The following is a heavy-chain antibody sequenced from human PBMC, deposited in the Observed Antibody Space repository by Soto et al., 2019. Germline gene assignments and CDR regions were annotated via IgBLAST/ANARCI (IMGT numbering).Heavy chain of an antibody. CDR2: ISGSGGST. CDR3: AKERREYCSSTSCFFDY. D-gene: IGHD2-2*01. Sequence: GGSLRLSCAASGFTFSSYAMSWVRQAPGKGLEWVSAISGSGGSTYYADSVKGRFTISRDNSKNTLYLQMNSLRAEDTAVYYCAKERREYCSSTSCFFDYWGQGTLVTVSS. J-gene: IGHJ4*02. V-gene: IGHV3-23*01. CDR1: GFTFSSYA.